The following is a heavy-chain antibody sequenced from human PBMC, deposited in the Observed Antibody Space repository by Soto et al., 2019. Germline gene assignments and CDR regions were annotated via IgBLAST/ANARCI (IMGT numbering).Heavy chain of an antibody. CDR1: GYTFTGYY. D-gene: IGHD6-25*01. V-gene: IGHV1-2*02. CDR3: ARDAHGYPLPQVAFDI. J-gene: IGHJ3*02. CDR2: INPNSGGT. Sequence: ASVKVSCKASGYTFTGYYMHWVRQAPGQGLEWMGWINPNSGGTNYAQKFQGRVTMTRDTSISTAYMELSRLRSDDTAVYYCARDAHGYPLPQVAFDIWGQGTMVTVSS.